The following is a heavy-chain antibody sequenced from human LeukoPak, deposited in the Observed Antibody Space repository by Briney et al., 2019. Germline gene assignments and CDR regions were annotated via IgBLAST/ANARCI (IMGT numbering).Heavy chain of an antibody. Sequence: ASVKVSCKASGYTFTSYGISLVRQAPGQGLEWMGWISAYNGNTNYAQKLQGRVTMTTDTSTSKAYMELRSLRSDDTAVYYCARAPQHFLEWLLYLHSWGQGTLVTVSS. D-gene: IGHD3-3*01. CDR3: ARAPQHFLEWLLYLHS. CDR2: ISAYNGNT. V-gene: IGHV1-18*01. CDR1: GYTFTSYG. J-gene: IGHJ5*02.